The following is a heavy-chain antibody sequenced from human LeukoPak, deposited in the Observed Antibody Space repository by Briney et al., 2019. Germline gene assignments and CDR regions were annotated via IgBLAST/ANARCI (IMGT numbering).Heavy chain of an antibody. CDR1: GFTFTTFW. CDR2: IKQDGSEK. J-gene: IGHJ3*02. Sequence: GGSLRLSCAASGFTFTTFWMSWVRQAPGKGLEWVANIKQDGSEKYYVDSVKGRFTISRDNAKNSLYLQMNSLRAEDTGVYYCARDRLDAFDIWGQGTMVTVSS. V-gene: IGHV3-7*01. CDR3: ARDRLDAFDI.